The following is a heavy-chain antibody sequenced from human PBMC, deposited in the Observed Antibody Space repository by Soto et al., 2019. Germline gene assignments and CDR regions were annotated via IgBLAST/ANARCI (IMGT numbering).Heavy chain of an antibody. CDR2: MNPNSGNT. J-gene: IGHJ3*02. V-gene: IGHV1-8*01. D-gene: IGHD6-19*01. Sequence: QVQLVQSGAEVKRSGASVRISCKASGYTFNRHDINWVRQATGQGPEWIGLMNPNSGNTGYAQKFQGRVTMTRDSSITTAYMDLSSLTSEDTAIYYCAREGLYGSIQDNTFDIWGQGTMVSVSS. CDR3: AREGLYGSIQDNTFDI. CDR1: GYTFNRHD.